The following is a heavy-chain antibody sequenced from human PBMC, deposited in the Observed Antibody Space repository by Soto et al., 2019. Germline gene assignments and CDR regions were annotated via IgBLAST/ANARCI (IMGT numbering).Heavy chain of an antibody. V-gene: IGHV4-39*01. Sequence: PSETLSLTCTVSGGSISSSSYYWGWIRQPPGKGLEWIGSIYYSGSTYYNPSLKSRVTISVDTSKNQFSLKLSSVTAADTAVYYCARFREAAAGTSPGFDPWGQGTLVTVSS. CDR3: ARFREAAAGTSPGFDP. CDR2: IYYSGST. J-gene: IGHJ5*02. CDR1: GGSISSSSYY. D-gene: IGHD6-13*01.